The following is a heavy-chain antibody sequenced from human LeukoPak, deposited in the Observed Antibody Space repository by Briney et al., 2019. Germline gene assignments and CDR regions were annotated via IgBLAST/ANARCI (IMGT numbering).Heavy chain of an antibody. D-gene: IGHD3-10*01. J-gene: IGHJ2*01. CDR3: AADRYYYGSGSYYRWYFDL. Sequence: AASVKVSCKASGFTFTSSAVQWVRQACGQRLVWLGWIVVGSGNTNYAQKFQERVTITRDMSTSTAYMGLSSLRSEDTAVYYCAADRYYYGSGSYYRWYFDLWGRGTLVTVSS. CDR2: IVVGSGNT. CDR1: GFTFTSSA. V-gene: IGHV1-58*01.